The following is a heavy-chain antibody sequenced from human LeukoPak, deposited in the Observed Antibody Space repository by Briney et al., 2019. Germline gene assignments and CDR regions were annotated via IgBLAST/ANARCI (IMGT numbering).Heavy chain of an antibody. J-gene: IGHJ5*02. CDR2: IYYSGST. D-gene: IGHD3-16*01. CDR1: GGSVSSGSYY. Sequence: SETLSLTCTVSGGSVSSGSYYWSWIRQPPGKGLEWIGYIYYSGSTNYNPSLKSRITISVDPSKNQFSLKLSSVTAADTAFYYCARDYAYGNWFDPWGQGTLVTVSS. V-gene: IGHV4-61*01. CDR3: ARDYAYGNWFDP.